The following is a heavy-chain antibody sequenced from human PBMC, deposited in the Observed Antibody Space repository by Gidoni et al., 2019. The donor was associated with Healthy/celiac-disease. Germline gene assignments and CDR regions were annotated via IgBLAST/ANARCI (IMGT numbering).Heavy chain of an antibody. J-gene: IGHJ3*02. V-gene: IGHV3-30*18. D-gene: IGHD2-21*01. CDR2: ISYDGSNK. CDR3: AKLPGGEDDAFDI. Sequence: QVQLVESGGGVVQPGRSLRLSWAASGFTFSSYGMHWVRQAPGKGLEWVAGISYDGSNKYYADSVKGRFTISRDNSKNTLYLQMNSLRAEDTAVYYCAKLPGGEDDAFDIWGQGTMVTVSS. CDR1: GFTFSSYG.